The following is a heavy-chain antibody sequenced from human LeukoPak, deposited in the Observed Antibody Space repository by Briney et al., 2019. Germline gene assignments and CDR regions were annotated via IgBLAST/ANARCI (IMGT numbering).Heavy chain of an antibody. CDR1: GFTFSSYS. J-gene: IGHJ4*02. CDR2: ISVSSSTI. V-gene: IGHV3-48*04. D-gene: IGHD6-6*01. Sequence: GGSLRLSCAASGFTFSSYSMNWVRQAPGKGLEWVSYISVSSSTIYYADSVKGRFTISRDNAKNSLYLQMNSLRAEDTAVYYCARPIAARDYWGQGTLVTVSS. CDR3: ARPIAARDY.